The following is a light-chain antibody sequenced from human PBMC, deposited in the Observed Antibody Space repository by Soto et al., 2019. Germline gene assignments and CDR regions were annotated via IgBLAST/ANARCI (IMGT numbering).Light chain of an antibody. CDR1: QPIGTY. CDR3: QQRYNWPVT. V-gene: IGKV3-11*01. Sequence: EIVLTQSPATLSLSPGERATLSCRASQPIGTYLAWYQQKPGQAPKLLIYDASDRATGIPARFGGSGSGSDFTLTISSLEHEDLAVYYCQQRYNWPVTFGQGTRLEIK. CDR2: DAS. J-gene: IGKJ2*01.